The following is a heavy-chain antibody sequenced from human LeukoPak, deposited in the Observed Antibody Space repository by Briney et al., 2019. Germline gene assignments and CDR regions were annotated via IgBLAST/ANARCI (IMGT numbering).Heavy chain of an antibody. CDR3: AREAPRYDSSGYGFDP. CDR2: INTNTGNP. CDR1: GYTFTSYA. V-gene: IGHV7-4-1*02. Sequence: ASVKVSCKASGYTFTSYAMNWVRQAPGQGLEWMGWINTNTGNPTYAQGFTGRFVFSLDTSVSTAYLQISSLKAEDTAVYYCAREAPRYDSSGYGFDPWGQGTLVTVSS. D-gene: IGHD3-22*01. J-gene: IGHJ5*02.